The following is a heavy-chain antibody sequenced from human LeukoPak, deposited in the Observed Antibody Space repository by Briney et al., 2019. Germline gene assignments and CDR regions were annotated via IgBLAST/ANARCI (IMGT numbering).Heavy chain of an antibody. D-gene: IGHD6-19*01. Sequence: GGSLRLSCAASGFTFSSAWMSWVRQAPGKGLEWVSTLSGSGITTYYADSVKGRFTISRDNSKNTLYLQMNSLRAEDTAVYYCAKGIYSSGWSYFGYWGHGTLVTVSS. J-gene: IGHJ4*01. CDR1: GFTFSSAW. CDR3: AKGIYSSGWSYFGY. CDR2: LSGSGITT. V-gene: IGHV3-23*01.